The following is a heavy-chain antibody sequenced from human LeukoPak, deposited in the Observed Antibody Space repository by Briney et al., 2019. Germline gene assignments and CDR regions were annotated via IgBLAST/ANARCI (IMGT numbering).Heavy chain of an antibody. CDR3: ARDRVYDFWSGYPGHYYYMDV. V-gene: IGHV1-69*04. Sequence: SVKVSCKASGYTFTAYYMHWVRQAPGQGLEWMGRIIPILGIANYAQKFQGRVTITADKSTSTAYMELSSLRSEDTAVYYCARDRVYDFWSGYPGHYYYMDVWGKGTTVTVSS. J-gene: IGHJ6*03. CDR1: GYTFTAYY. D-gene: IGHD3-3*01. CDR2: IIPILGIA.